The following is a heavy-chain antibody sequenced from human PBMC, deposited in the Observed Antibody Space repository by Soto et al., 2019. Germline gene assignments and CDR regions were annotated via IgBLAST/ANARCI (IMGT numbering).Heavy chain of an antibody. CDR3: ARDFAYFDS. CDR1: GFSFKSGSYS. D-gene: IGHD3-3*01. Sequence: SETLSLTCSVSGFSFKSGSYSWSWIRQPPGKGLEWIGYVYHTGRTSYNPSLKSRVSISMDTSKNQFSLNLDSVTAADTAVYFCARDFAYFDSWGQGTLVTVSS. V-gene: IGHV4-61*01. J-gene: IGHJ4*02. CDR2: VYHTGRT.